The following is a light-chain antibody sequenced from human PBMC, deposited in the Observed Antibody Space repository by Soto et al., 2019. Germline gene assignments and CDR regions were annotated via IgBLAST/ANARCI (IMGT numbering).Light chain of an antibody. CDR3: SSYTSSATYL. CDR2: DVN. CDR1: SSDVGGYNY. J-gene: IGLJ1*01. Sequence: SVLTPPASVSGSPGQSITLSCTGTSSDVGGYNYVNWYQQDPGKAPKLLIFDVNNRPSGVSNRFSGSKSGNTASLTISGLQPEDEADYFCSSYTSSATYLFGTGTKVTVL. V-gene: IGLV2-14*03.